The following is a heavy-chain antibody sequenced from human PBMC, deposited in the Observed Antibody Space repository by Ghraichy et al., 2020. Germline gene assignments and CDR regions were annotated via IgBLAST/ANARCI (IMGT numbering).Heavy chain of an antibody. J-gene: IGHJ5*02. CDR2: IKNNIEGGTT. CDR3: TTDLDYGDYWFAP. V-gene: IGHV3-15*01. D-gene: IGHD4-17*01. CDR1: GFTFSYAW. Sequence: GGSLRLSCAASGFTFSYAWMSWVRLAPGKGLEWVGRIKNNIEGGTTDYAAPVKGRFSISRDDSKDTVYLQMNSLKTEDTAVYYCTTDLDYGDYWFAPWGQGTAVIVSS.